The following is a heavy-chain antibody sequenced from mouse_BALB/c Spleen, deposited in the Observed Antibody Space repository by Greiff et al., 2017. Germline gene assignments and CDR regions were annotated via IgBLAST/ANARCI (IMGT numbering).Heavy chain of an antibody. J-gene: IGHJ2*01. V-gene: IGHV5-12-2*01. CDR2: ISNGGGST. CDR3: ARRYGNYYFDY. CDR1: GFTFSSYT. Sequence: EVKVEESGGGLVQPGGSLKLSCAASGFTFSSYTMSWVRQTPEKRLEWVAYISNGGGSTYYPDTVKGRFTISRDNAKNTLYLQMSSLKSEDTAMYYCARRYGNYYFDYWGQGTTLTVSS. D-gene: IGHD2-10*02.